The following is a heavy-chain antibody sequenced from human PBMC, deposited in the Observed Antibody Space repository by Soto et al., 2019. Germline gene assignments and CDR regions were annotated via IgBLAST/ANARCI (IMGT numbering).Heavy chain of an antibody. J-gene: IGHJ4*02. D-gene: IGHD3-22*01. CDR3: AWDSSGYPPYFDY. CDR2: ISGSGGST. CDR1: GFTFSSYA. Sequence: GGSLRLSCAASGFTFSSYAMSWVRQAPGKGLEWVSAISGSGGSTYYADSVKGRFTISRDNSKNTLYRQMNSLRAEDTAVYYCAWDSSGYPPYFDYWGQGTLVTVSS. V-gene: IGHV3-23*01.